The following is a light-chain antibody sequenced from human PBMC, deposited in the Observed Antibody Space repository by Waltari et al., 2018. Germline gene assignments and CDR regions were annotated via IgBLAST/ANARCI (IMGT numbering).Light chain of an antibody. CDR1: QTITSSA. CDR3: QQYSGSPLT. J-gene: IGKJ4*01. Sequence: EIVLTQSPATLSVSPGERVTLSCEASQTITSSAFAWYQQKPGLAPRLVIYDVSYRATGIPDRFSGRGSGTDFTLTISILEPEDYAVYHCQQYSGSPLTFGGGTKVEF. CDR2: DVS. V-gene: IGKV3D-20*01.